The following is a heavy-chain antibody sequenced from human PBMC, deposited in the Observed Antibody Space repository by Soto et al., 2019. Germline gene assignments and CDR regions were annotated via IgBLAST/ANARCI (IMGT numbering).Heavy chain of an antibody. CDR2: INHSGST. CDR3: ARWRVDYYYYMDV. J-gene: IGHJ6*03. CDR1: GVSFSGYY. Sequence: PSETLSLTCAVYGVSFSGYYWSWIRQPPGKGLEWIGEINHSGSTNYNPSLKSRVTISVDTSKNQFSLKLSSVTAADTAVYYCARWRVDYYYYMDVWGKGTTVTVSS. V-gene: IGHV4-34*01.